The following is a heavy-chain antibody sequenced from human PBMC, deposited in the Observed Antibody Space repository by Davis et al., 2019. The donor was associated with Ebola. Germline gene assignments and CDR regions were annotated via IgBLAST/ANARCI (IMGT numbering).Heavy chain of an antibody. CDR3: ARYEYSSSSLWFDP. D-gene: IGHD6-6*01. CDR2: ISSSSSTI. V-gene: IGHV3-48*02. J-gene: IGHJ5*02. Sequence: GGSLRLSCAASGFTFSSYSMNWVRQAPGKGLEWVSSISSSSSTIYYADSVKGRFTISRDNAKNSLYLQMNSLRDEDTAVYYCARYEYSSSSLWFDPWGQGTLVTVSS. CDR1: GFTFSSYS.